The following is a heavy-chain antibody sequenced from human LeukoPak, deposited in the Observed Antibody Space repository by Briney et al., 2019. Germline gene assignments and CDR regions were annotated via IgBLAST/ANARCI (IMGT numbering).Heavy chain of an antibody. CDR3: ARDLEDYGDSVDY. Sequence: GASVKVSCKASGYTFNTYGITWVRQAPGQGLEWMGWISPYNGNTNYAQKFQGRVTLTTDTSTSTAYMELRSLRSDDTAVYYCARDLEDYGDSVDYWGQGTLVTVSS. V-gene: IGHV1-18*01. CDR1: GYTFNTYG. J-gene: IGHJ4*02. CDR2: ISPYNGNT. D-gene: IGHD4-17*01.